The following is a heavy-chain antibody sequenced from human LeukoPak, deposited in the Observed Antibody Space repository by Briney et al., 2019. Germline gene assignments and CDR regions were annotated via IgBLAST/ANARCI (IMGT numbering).Heavy chain of an antibody. CDR2: MKPNSGKA. D-gene: IGHD3-22*01. CDR1: GYSFTRYD. Sequence: ATVKVSCKASGYSFTRYDINWVRQATGQGLEWMGWMKPNSGKADYAWNFRGRVTMTRNTSISTAYMELSSLRSEDTAVYYCAISAYNDTSADDYWGQGTLVTVSS. V-gene: IGHV1-8*01. CDR3: AISAYNDTSADDY. J-gene: IGHJ4*02.